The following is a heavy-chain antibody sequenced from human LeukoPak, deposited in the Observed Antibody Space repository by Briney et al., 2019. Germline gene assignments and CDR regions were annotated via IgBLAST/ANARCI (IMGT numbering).Heavy chain of an antibody. CDR1: RGSLSSYH. CDR2: IYTSGRT. D-gene: IGHD6-19*01. J-gene: IGHJ5*01. V-gene: IGHV4-4*07. Sequence: SETLSLTCTVSRGSLSSYHWNWVRQPAGKGLEWIGRIYTSGRTDYNPSLKSRATMSVDTSNNRFSLKLRSATAADTGIYYCARGWENSSGWYHWFDSWGQGTLVSVSS. CDR3: ARGWENSSGWYHWFDS.